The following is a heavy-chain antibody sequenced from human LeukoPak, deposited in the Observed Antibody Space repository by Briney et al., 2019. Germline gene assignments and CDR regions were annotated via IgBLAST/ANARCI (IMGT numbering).Heavy chain of an antibody. D-gene: IGHD2-8*01. CDR3: ARETNAYYYMDV. CDR2: IYTSGST. CDR1: DGSISHYY. J-gene: IGHJ6*03. Sequence: SETLSLTCTVSDGSISHYYWSWIRQPAGKGLEWIGRIYTSGSTNHNPSLKSRVTMSIDSSKNQFSLKLSSVTAADTAAYYCARETNAYYYMDVWGKGTTVTVSS. V-gene: IGHV4-4*07.